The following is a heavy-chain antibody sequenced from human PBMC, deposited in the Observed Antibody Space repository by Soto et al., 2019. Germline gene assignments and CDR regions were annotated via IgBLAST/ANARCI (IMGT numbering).Heavy chain of an antibody. J-gene: IGHJ6*02. CDR3: ARVEDYDILTGIDDYYYYGMDV. D-gene: IGHD3-9*01. V-gene: IGHV3-48*02. CDR1: GFTFSSYS. CDR2: ISSSSSTI. Sequence: GGSLRLSCAASGFTFSSYSMNWVRQAPGKGLEWVSYISSSSSTIYYADSVKGRFTISRDNAKNSLYLQMNSLRDEDTAVYYCARVEDYDILTGIDDYYYYGMDVWGQGTTVTVSS.